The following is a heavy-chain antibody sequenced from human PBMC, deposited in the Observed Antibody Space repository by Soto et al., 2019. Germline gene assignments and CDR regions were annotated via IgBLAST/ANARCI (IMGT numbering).Heavy chain of an antibody. D-gene: IGHD3-10*01. CDR2: ISGSGGST. Sequence: PGGSLRLSCAASGFTFSSYAMSWVRQAPGKGLEWVSAISGSGGSTYYADSVKGRSTISRDNSKNTLYLQMNSLRAEDTAVYYCAKVRYYYGSGPDYWGQGTLVTVSS. J-gene: IGHJ4*02. V-gene: IGHV3-23*01. CDR3: AKVRYYYGSGPDY. CDR1: GFTFSSYA.